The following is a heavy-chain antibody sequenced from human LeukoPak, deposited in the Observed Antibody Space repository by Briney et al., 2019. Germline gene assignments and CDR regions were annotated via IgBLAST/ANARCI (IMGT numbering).Heavy chain of an antibody. CDR3: ARDEGYESSGWFVY. V-gene: IGHV3-21*01. J-gene: IGHJ4*02. D-gene: IGHD3-22*01. CDR1: GFTFSSYS. CDR2: ISGSSSYI. Sequence: PGGSLRLSCAASGFTFSSYSMNWVRQAPGKGLEWVSSISGSSSYIYYADSVKGRFTISRDNAKNSLYLQMNSLRAEDTAVYYCARDEGYESSGWFVYWGQGTLVTVSS.